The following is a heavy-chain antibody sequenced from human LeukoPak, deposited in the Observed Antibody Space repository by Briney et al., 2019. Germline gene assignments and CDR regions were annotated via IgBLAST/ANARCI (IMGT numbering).Heavy chain of an antibody. J-gene: IGHJ6*04. V-gene: IGHV3-73*01. CDR1: GFIFSGSA. CDR2: IRSRTNSYVT. CDR3: TREVRYYFSMDV. Sequence: GGSLRLSCADSGFIFSGSAIHWVREASGKGLEWVGRIRSRTNSYVTTYTASVKGRFTITRDDSKNTAYLQMNSLKAEDTAVYYCTREVRYYFSMDVWGKGTTVTVSS.